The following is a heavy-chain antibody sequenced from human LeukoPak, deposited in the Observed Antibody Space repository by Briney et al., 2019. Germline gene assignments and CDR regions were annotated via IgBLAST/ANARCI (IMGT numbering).Heavy chain of an antibody. V-gene: IGHV4-38-2*02. J-gene: IGHJ3*02. CDR1: GYSISSGFR. CDR3: ARYDYYDSSGGLDAFDI. Sequence: SETLSLTCTVSGYSISSGFRWGWIRQPPGKGLEWIGNVYHNGSTYYNPSLKGRVTISVDTSKNQFSLKLSSVTAADTAVYYCARYDYYDSSGGLDAFDIWGQGTMVTVSS. D-gene: IGHD3-22*01. CDR2: VYHNGST.